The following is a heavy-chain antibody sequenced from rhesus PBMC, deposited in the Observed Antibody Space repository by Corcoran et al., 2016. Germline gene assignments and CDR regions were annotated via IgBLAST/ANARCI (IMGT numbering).Heavy chain of an antibody. CDR1: GGSFTGYYH. V-gene: IGHV4-143*01. CDR2: DYRMTAVT. Sequence: QVQLQESGPGLVKPSETLSLTCTVSGGSFTGYYHWNWNRQSPGKGLEWIGADYRMTAVTNYNPSLKSRVTISKDTSKNQFSLRLTSVTAADTAVYYCAKQGYTDHLGGLDSWGQGVVVTVSS. CDR3: AKQGYTDHLGGLDS. D-gene: IGHD2-39*02. J-gene: IGHJ6*01.